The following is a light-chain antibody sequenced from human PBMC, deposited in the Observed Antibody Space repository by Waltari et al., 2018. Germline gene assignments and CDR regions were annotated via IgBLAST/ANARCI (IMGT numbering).Light chain of an antibody. V-gene: IGLV8-61*01. Sequence: QTVVTQEPSFSVSPGGAVTLTCGLSSGSVSTSYYPSWYQQTPGQAPRTLIYSTNAVASGVPDRFSGSILGNKAALTITGAQADDESDYYCVLYMGSGIWVFGGGTKLTVL. CDR1: SGSVSTSYY. CDR3: VLYMGSGIWV. J-gene: IGLJ3*02. CDR2: STN.